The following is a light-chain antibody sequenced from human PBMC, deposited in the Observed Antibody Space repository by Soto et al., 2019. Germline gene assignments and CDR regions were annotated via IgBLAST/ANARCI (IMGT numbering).Light chain of an antibody. V-gene: IGKV3-20*01. J-gene: IGKJ3*01. CDR3: LQYGSSPFT. CDR1: ESVSAGY. Sequence: EIVLTQSPGTLSLASGERATLSCRARESVSAGYLAWYQQKPGQAPRLLIYGAYSRATGIPDRFSGSGSGADFTLAISRLEPEDFAVYDCLQYGSSPFTFGPGTKVHIK. CDR2: GAY.